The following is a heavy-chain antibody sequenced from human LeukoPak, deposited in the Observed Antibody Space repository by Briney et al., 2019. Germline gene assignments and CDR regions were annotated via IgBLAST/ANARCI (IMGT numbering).Heavy chain of an antibody. Sequence: GASVKVSCKASGYTFTSYGISWVRQAPGQGLEWMGIINPSGGSTSYAQKFQGRVTMTRDMSTSTVYMELSSLRSEDTAVYYCARDLNCSGGSCYPYYYYYYMDVWGKGTTVTVSS. V-gene: IGHV1-46*01. CDR1: GYTFTSYG. CDR2: INPSGGST. CDR3: ARDLNCSGGSCYPYYYYYYMDV. J-gene: IGHJ6*03. D-gene: IGHD2-15*01.